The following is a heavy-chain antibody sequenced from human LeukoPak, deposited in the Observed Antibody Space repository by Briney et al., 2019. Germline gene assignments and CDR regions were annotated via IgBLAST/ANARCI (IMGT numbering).Heavy chain of an antibody. J-gene: IGHJ4*02. CDR3: ARDWWDIVVVPAATALDY. Sequence: PGGSLRLSCAASGFTFSSYSMNWVRQAPGKGLEWVSSISSSCSYIYYADSVKGRFTISRDNAKNSLYLQMNSLRAEDTAVYYCARDWWDIVVVPAATALDYWGQGTLVTVSS. CDR2: ISSSCSYI. D-gene: IGHD2-2*01. V-gene: IGHV3-21*01. CDR1: GFTFSSYS.